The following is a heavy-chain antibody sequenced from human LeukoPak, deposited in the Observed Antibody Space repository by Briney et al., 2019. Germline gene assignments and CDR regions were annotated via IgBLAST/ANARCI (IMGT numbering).Heavy chain of an antibody. V-gene: IGHV4-39*01. Sequence: PSETLSLTCTVSGGSVSSITYYWGWIRQPPGKGLEWVGHMYYRGNTFYNPSLKSRVTISVDTSKNQFSLKLRSVTAADTAVYYCARQTGSGLFILPGGQGTLVTVSS. CDR2: MYYRGNT. CDR1: GGSVSSITYY. D-gene: IGHD3/OR15-3a*01. CDR3: ARQTGSGLFILP. J-gene: IGHJ4*02.